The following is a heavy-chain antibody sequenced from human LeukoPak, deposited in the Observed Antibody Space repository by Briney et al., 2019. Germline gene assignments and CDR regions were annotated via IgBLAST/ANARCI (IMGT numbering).Heavy chain of an antibody. CDR2: ISGSGGST. J-gene: IGHJ4*02. V-gene: IGHV3-23*01. Sequence: PGGSLRLSCAASRFTFSSYAMSWVRQAPGKGLEWVSAISGSGGSTYYADSVKGRFTISRDNSKNTLYLQMNSLRADDTAVYYCARHRGSYFDYWGQGSLVTVSS. D-gene: IGHD3-10*01. CDR1: RFTFSSYA. CDR3: ARHRGSYFDY.